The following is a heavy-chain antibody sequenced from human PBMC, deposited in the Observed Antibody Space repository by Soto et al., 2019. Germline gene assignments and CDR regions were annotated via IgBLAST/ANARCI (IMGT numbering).Heavy chain of an antibody. D-gene: IGHD1-1*01. CDR2: IGAHNGNT. J-gene: IGHJ4*02. CDR1: GYTFTSYG. Sequence: QVHLVQSGAEVKKPGASVKVSCKGSGYTFTSYGITWVRQAPGQGLEWRGWIGAHNGNTDYAQKLQARVTVTRDTAKSTSYMELRSLSSDDTAVHYAARARYGDYRGQGALVTVSS. CDR3: ARARYGDY. V-gene: IGHV1-18*01.